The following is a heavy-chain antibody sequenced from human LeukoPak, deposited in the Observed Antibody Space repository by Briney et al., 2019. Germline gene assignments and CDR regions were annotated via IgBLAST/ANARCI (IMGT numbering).Heavy chain of an antibody. V-gene: IGHV1-2*04. D-gene: IGHD3-3*01. CDR3: ARVPRVWSGYSVPRNWFDP. CDR2: INPNSGGA. Sequence: ASVKVSCKASGYTFTGYYIHWVRQAPGQGLEWMGWINPNSGGADYAQKFQGWVTMTRDTSIGTAYMEVTRLKSDDTAVYYCARVPRVWSGYSVPRNWFDPWGQGTLVTVSS. CDR1: GYTFTGYY. J-gene: IGHJ5*02.